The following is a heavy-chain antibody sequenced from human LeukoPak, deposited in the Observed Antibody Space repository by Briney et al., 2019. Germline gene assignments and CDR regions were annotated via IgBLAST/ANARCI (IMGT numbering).Heavy chain of an antibody. D-gene: IGHD6-13*01. V-gene: IGHV3-7*01. CDR2: IKNGGSEK. CDR1: GFTFSGYC. CDR3: AREWQGGIAAAGTRIEGDY. Sequence: SGGSLRLSCAVSGFTFSGYCMTWVRQAPGKGLEWVANIKNGGSEKYYVDSVKGRFTISRDNAENSLFLQMNSLRVGDTAVYYCAREWQGGIAAAGTRIEGDYWGQGTLVAVSS. J-gene: IGHJ4*02.